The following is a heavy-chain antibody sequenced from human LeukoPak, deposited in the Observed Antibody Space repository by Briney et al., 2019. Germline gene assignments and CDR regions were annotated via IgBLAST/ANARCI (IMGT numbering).Heavy chain of an antibody. V-gene: IGHV3-7*04. CDR1: GFPVSSYW. J-gene: IGHJ4*02. D-gene: IGHD5-12*01. CDR2: IKQDGSKK. CDR3: TRVGYIDEGIDY. Sequence: GGSLRLSCVASGFPVSSYWIPWVRQAPGKGLEWVANIKQDGSKKSYVDSVKGRFTISRDNAKNSLYLQMNSLRAEDTAIYYCTRVGYIDEGIDYWGQGTLVTVSS.